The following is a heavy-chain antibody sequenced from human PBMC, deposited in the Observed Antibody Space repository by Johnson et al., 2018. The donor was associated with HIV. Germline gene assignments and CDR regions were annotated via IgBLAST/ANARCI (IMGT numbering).Heavy chain of an antibody. CDR2: ISGSGGST. J-gene: IGHJ3*02. CDR1: GFTFSSYA. V-gene: IGHV3-23*04. Sequence: VQLVESGGGVVQPGRSLRLSCAASGFTFSSYAMSWVRQAPGKGLEWVSAISGSGGSTYYADSVQGRFTISRDNSKNTLYLQMNSLRAEDTAVDYCARDGSYCGGGSCPAAFDIWGQGPMVTVSS. D-gene: IGHD2-15*01. CDR3: ARDGSYCGGGSCPAAFDI.